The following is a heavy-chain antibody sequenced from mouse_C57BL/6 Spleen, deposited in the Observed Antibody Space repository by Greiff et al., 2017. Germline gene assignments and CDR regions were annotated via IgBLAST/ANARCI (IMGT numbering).Heavy chain of an antibody. CDR2: IYPGDGDT. CDR1: GYAFSSYW. J-gene: IGHJ2*01. CDR3: ARPSTVVGPFDY. Sequence: VHLVESGAELVKPGASVKISCKASGYAFSSYWMNWVKQRPGKGLEWIGQIYPGDGDTNYNGKFKGKATLTADKSSSTAYMQLSSLTSEDSAVYFCARPSTVVGPFDYWGQGTTLTVSS. V-gene: IGHV1-80*01. D-gene: IGHD1-1*01.